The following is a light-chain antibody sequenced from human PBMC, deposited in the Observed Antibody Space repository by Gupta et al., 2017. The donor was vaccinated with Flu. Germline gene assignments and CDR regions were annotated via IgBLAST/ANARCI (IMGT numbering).Light chain of an antibody. Sequence: RVTISCPARQTISYSLKWYQQRPGEAPKLLVFGASSLHTEVPTRFSGSESGADFTLTISNLQPDDSGTYYCQQSYSTPYTFGQGTKLEIK. J-gene: IGKJ2*01. CDR3: QQSYSTPYT. V-gene: IGKV1-39*01. CDR2: GAS. CDR1: QTISYS.